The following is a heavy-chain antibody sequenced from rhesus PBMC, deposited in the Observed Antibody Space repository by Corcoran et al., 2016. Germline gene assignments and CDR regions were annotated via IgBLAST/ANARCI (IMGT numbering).Heavy chain of an antibody. J-gene: IGHJ2*01. Sequence: QVQLQESGPGLVKPSETLSLTCAVSGYSISSGYYWGWIRQPPGKGLEGVGGIYGSGGSNYLNPSLKSRVTRSVDTSKNQFSLKLSSVTAADTAVQYCARVGSSWSEWDTVGTEWYFDLWGPGTPITISS. CDR3: ARVGSSWSEWDTVGTEWYFDL. CDR1: GYSISSGYY. V-gene: IGHV4S14*01. CDR2: IYGSGGSN. D-gene: IGHD5-42*01.